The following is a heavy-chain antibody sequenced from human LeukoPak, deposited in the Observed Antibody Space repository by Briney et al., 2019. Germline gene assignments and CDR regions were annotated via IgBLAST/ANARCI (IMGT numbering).Heavy chain of an antibody. V-gene: IGHV3-23*01. D-gene: IGHD4-23*01. J-gene: IGHJ3*02. Sequence: PGGSLRLSCAASGFTFSSYPMSWVRQAPGKGLEWVSGISDSGVRTFYADSVKGRFTISRDSFRNSLYLQMSSLRAEDTALYYCAKDRAGCGGNCGGDSFDIWGQGTMVTVSS. CDR1: GFTFSSYP. CDR3: AKDRAGCGGNCGGDSFDI. CDR2: ISDSGVRT.